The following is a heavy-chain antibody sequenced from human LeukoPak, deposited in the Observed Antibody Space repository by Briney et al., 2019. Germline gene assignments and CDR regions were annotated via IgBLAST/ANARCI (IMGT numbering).Heavy chain of an antibody. J-gene: IGHJ4*02. CDR2: IYYSGST. V-gene: IGHV4-38-2*02. Sequence: SETLSLTCTVSGYSISSGYYWGWIRQPPGKGLEWIGSIYYSGSTYYNPSLKSRVTISVDTSKNQFSLKLSSVTAADTAVYYCARDHGDYAYFDYWGQGTLVTVSS. CDR3: ARDHGDYAYFDY. D-gene: IGHD4-17*01. CDR1: GYSISSGYY.